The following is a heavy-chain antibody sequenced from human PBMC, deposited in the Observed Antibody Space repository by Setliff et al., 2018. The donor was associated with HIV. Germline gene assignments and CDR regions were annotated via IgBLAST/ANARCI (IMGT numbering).Heavy chain of an antibody. CDR2: MNPNTGVA. CDR1: GHTFSNSD. J-gene: IGHJ4*02. Sequence: ASVKVSCKASGHTFSNSDIHWVRRATGQGLEWMGWMNPNTGVAGYALKFQGRVTMTRDTSISTAYMELSRLTSEDTAVYYCVRGLGSEFDYWGQGTLVTVSS. CDR3: VRGLGSEFDY. D-gene: IGHD2-15*01. V-gene: IGHV1-8*01.